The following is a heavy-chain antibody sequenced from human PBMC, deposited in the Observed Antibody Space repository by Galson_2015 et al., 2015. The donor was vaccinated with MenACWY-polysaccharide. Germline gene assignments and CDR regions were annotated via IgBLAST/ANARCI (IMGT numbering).Heavy chain of an antibody. CDR3: ARSAWLDI. Sequence: SLRLSCAASRFTFSDYYMSWIRQAPGKGLECISHISSSSGIIYYADSVKGRFTISRDNAKNSLYLQMNSLRAEDTAMYYCARSAWLDIWGQGTMVTVSS. CDR1: RFTFSDYY. J-gene: IGHJ3*02. D-gene: IGHD6-25*01. V-gene: IGHV3-11*01. CDR2: ISSSSGII.